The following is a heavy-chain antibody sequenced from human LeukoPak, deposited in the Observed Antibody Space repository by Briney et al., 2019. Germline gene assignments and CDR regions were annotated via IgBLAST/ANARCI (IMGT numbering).Heavy chain of an antibody. CDR2: IYPGDSDT. Sequence: GESLKITCKGSGYSFTNYWIAWVRQMPGKGLEWMGIIYPGDSDTRYSPSFQGQVTISADKSISTAYLQWSSLKASDTAMYYCARRSGNFQADYSFDYWGQGTLVTVSS. J-gene: IGHJ4*02. D-gene: IGHD1-26*01. CDR1: GYSFTNYW. V-gene: IGHV5-51*01. CDR3: ARRSGNFQADYSFDY.